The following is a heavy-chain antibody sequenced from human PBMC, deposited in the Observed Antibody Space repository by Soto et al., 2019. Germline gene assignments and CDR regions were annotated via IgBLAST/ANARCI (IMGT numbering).Heavy chain of an antibody. J-gene: IGHJ4*02. V-gene: IGHV1-69*01. CDR2: IIPLFRTA. CDR1: GGTFSTSA. D-gene: IGHD6-19*01. Sequence: KVSCKASGGTFSTSAIIWVRQAPGQGPEWMGGIIPLFRTANYAQRFQGRVTISADDSTNTVYMELSRLTSEDTAMYYCARPHSSGWYYFDFWGQGTQVTVSS. CDR3: ARPHSSGWYYFDF.